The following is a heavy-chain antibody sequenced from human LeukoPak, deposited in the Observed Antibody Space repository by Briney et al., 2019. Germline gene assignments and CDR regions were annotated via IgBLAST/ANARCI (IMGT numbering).Heavy chain of an antibody. CDR3: ARDAYFDWLPPYYYGMDV. CDR2: ISSSGSTI. J-gene: IGHJ6*02. D-gene: IGHD3-9*01. Sequence: GGSLRLSCAASGFTFSSYEVNWVRQAPGKGLEWVSYISSSGSTIYYADSVKGRFTISRDNAKNSLYLQMNSLRAEDTAVYYCARDAYFDWLPPYYYGMDVWGQGTTVTVSS. CDR1: GFTFSSYE. V-gene: IGHV3-48*03.